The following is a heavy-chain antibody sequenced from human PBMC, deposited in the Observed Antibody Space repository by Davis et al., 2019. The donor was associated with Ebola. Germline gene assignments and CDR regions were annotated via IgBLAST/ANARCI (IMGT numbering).Heavy chain of an antibody. V-gene: IGHV3-48*04. Sequence: GGSLRLSCAASGFTFSSYRMNWVRQAPGKGLEWVSYIRSSSSSIYYADSVRGRFTISRDNAQNSLYLQMNSLRAEDTAVYYCARDAAGKDYWGQGTLVTVSS. CDR3: ARDAAGKDY. D-gene: IGHD6-13*01. CDR1: GFTFSSYR. CDR2: IRSSSSSI. J-gene: IGHJ4*02.